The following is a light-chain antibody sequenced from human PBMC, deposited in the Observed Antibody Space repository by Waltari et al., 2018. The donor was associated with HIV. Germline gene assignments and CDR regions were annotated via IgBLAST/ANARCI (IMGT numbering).Light chain of an antibody. Sequence: EVVLTQSPGTLSLSPGERATVSCRASQSVSSNFLAWYQQKPGQAPRLLIDGASTRATDIPDRFSGSGSETDFTLTISRLEPEDFAVYYCQQYATSPHFGGGTKVEIK. CDR2: GAS. CDR1: QSVSSNF. V-gene: IGKV3-20*01. J-gene: IGKJ4*01. CDR3: QQYATSPH.